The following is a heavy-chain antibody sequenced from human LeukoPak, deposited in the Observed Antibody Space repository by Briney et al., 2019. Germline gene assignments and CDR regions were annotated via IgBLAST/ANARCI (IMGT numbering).Heavy chain of an antibody. D-gene: IGHD3-3*01. Sequence: GASLKVSCKASGYTFTGYYMHWVRQAPGQGLDWMGWINPNSGGTNYAQKFQGRVTMTRDTSISTAYMQLSRLRSDDTAVYYCARSRVQSYYDFWSGYYTSRYFDYWGQGTLVTVSS. CDR1: GYTFTGYY. J-gene: IGHJ4*02. V-gene: IGHV1-2*02. CDR2: INPNSGGT. CDR3: ARSRVQSYYDFWSGYYTSRYFDY.